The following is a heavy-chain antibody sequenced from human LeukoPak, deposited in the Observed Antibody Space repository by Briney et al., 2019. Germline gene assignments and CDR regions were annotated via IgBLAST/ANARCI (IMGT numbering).Heavy chain of an antibody. J-gene: IGHJ4*02. V-gene: IGHV1-46*01. Sequence: ASVKVSCTASGYTFTSYYMHWVRQAPGQGLEWMGIINPSGGSTSYAQKFQGRVTMTRDMSTSTVYMELSSLRSEDTAVYYCARDSVPQPFDYWGQGTLVTVSS. CDR2: INPSGGST. CDR3: ARDSVPQPFDY. CDR1: GYTFTSYY.